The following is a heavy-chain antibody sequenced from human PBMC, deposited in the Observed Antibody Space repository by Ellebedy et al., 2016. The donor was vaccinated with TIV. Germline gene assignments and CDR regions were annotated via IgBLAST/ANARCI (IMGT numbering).Heavy chain of an antibody. Sequence: PGGSLRLSCAVSSVTFSSYPMSWVRQAPGKGLVCVSSISVGSDYRYYADSVKGRFTVSRDNSKNTLYLQMNSLSAEDTATYYCAKITVSGLWYFDLWGRGTLVTVSS. CDR1: SVTFSSYP. CDR3: AKITVSGLWYFDL. D-gene: IGHD1-14*01. J-gene: IGHJ2*01. CDR2: ISVGSDYR. V-gene: IGHV3-23*01.